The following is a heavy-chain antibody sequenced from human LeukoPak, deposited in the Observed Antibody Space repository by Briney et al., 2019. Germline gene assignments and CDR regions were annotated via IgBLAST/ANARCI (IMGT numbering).Heavy chain of an antibody. Sequence: PGGSLRLSCAAPGFTFSSYAMSWVRQAPGKGLEWVSAISGSGGSTYYADSVKGRFTISRDNSKNTLYLQMNSLRAEDTAVYYCAKVSWTVTTQTGLDYWGQGTLVAVSS. CDR3: AKVSWTVTTQTGLDY. CDR1: GFTFSSYA. V-gene: IGHV3-23*01. J-gene: IGHJ4*02. CDR2: ISGSGGST. D-gene: IGHD4-17*01.